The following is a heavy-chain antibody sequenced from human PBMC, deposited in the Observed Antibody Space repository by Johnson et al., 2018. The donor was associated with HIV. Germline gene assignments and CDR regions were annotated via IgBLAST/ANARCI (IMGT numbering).Heavy chain of an antibody. Sequence: VQLVESGGGLVQPGWSLRLSCAASGFTFSSYAMSWVLQAPGKGLEWVSAISGSGGSTYYADSVKGRFTISRYNAKNSLYLQMNSLRAEDTALYYCAASPEDLRAFDIWGQGTMVTVSS. CDR1: GFTFSSYA. J-gene: IGHJ3*02. V-gene: IGHV3-23*04. CDR3: AASPEDLRAFDI. D-gene: IGHD2-15*01. CDR2: ISGSGGST.